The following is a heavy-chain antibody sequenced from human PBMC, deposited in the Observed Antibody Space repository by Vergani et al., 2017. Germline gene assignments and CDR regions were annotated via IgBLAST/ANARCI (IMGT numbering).Heavy chain of an antibody. CDR2: IKQDGSEK. Sequence: VQLVESGGGLVKPGGSLRLSCAASGFTFSDYYMSWIRQAPGKGLEWVANIKQDGSEKYYVDSVKGRFTISRDNSKNTLYLQMNSLRAEDTAVYYCANRGYRTIDYWGQGTLVTVSS. D-gene: IGHD5-12*01. CDR3: ANRGYRTIDY. CDR1: GFTFSDYY. V-gene: IGHV3-7*03. J-gene: IGHJ4*02.